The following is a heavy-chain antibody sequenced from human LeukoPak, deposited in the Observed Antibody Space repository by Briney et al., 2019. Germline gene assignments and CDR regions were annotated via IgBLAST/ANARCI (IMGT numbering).Heavy chain of an antibody. CDR1: GGSVNSKNW. J-gene: IGHJ4*02. V-gene: IGHV4-4*02. Sequence: SGTLSLTCTVSGGSVNSKNWWNWVRQPPEKGLEWIGDINHAGTTNYNPSLESRVTISKDKSKNRFSLRLTSVAAAGTAVYYCATDLGEGGNWGQGTLVTVSS. CDR3: ATDLGEGGN. D-gene: IGHD3-10*01. CDR2: INHAGTT.